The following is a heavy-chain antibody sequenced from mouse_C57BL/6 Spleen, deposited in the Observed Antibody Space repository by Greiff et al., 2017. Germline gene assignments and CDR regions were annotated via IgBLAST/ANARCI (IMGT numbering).Heavy chain of an antibody. V-gene: IGHV1-4*01. Sequence: VQLQQSGAELARPGASVKMSCKASGFTFTNYTMHWVKQRPGKGLEWIGYINPSSGYTKSNQKFKDKATLTANKSSSTVYMLLSLLTSEYSAFYYCTRNGRFYWYFDVWGTGTTVTVSS. CDR1: GFTFTNYT. CDR2: INPSSGYT. J-gene: IGHJ1*03. CDR3: TRNGRFYWYFDV.